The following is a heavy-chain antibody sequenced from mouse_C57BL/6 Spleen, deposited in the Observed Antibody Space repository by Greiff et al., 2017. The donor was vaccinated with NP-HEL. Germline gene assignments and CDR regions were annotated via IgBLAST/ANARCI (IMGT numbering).Heavy chain of an antibody. Sequence: EVMLVESGEGLVKPGGSLKLSCAASGFTFSSYAMSWVRQTPEKRLEWVAYISSGGDYIYYADTVKGRFTISRDNARNTLYLQMSSLKSEDTAMYYCTRDSPITTVVATSSMDYWGQGTSVTVSS. D-gene: IGHD1-1*01. V-gene: IGHV5-9-1*02. CDR1: GFTFSSYA. J-gene: IGHJ4*01. CDR2: ISSGGDYI. CDR3: TRDSPITTVVATSSMDY.